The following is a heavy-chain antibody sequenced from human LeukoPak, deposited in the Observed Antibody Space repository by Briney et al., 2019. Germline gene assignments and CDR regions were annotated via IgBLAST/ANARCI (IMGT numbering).Heavy chain of an antibody. V-gene: IGHV3-13*01. CDR3: ARGPTSYYYDSSGSDAFDI. J-gene: IGHJ3*02. D-gene: IGHD3-22*01. CDR1: GFTFSSYD. Sequence: GGSLRLSCAASGFTFSSYDMHWVRHATGKGLEWVSAIGTAGDTYYPGSVKGRFTISRENAKNSLYLQMNSLRAGDTAVYYCARGPTSYYYDSSGSDAFDIWGQGTMVTVSS. CDR2: IGTAGDT.